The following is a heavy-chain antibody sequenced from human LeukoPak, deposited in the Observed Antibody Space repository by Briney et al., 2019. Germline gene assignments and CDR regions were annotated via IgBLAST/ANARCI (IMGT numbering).Heavy chain of an antibody. D-gene: IGHD6-13*01. CDR2: IYYSGST. CDR1: GGSISSGGYY. V-gene: IGHV4-31*03. Sequence: PSETLSLTCTVSGGSISSGGYYWSWIRQHLGKGLEWIGYIYYSGSTYYNPSLKSRVTISVDTSKNQFSLKLSSVTAADTAVYYCAREALVWGYYYYGMDVWGKGTTVTVSS. CDR3: AREALVWGYYYYGMDV. J-gene: IGHJ6*04.